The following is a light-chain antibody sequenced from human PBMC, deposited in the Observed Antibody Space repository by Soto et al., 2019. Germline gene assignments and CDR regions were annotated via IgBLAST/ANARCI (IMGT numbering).Light chain of an antibody. V-gene: IGKV1-5*01. CDR3: QQYNTHSP. CDR2: DAS. J-gene: IGKJ5*01. Sequence: DIQMAQSPSTQSASVGDRVSTTCWSSQSISRWLVWYQQKPGKAPQALIYDASSLKSGVPSRFSGNGSGTEFTLTISSLQPDDFATYYCQQYNTHSPFGQVARLAI. CDR1: QSISRW.